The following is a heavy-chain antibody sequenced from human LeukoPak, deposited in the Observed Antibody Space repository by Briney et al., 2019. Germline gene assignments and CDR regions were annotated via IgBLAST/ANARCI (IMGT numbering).Heavy chain of an antibody. CDR3: ARAPLYYYDTSVAQNDY. V-gene: IGHV3-21*01. CDR1: GFIFSNYS. D-gene: IGHD3-22*01. CDR2: IGSSSTYI. J-gene: IGHJ4*02. Sequence: GGSLRLSCTASGFIFSNYSMNWVRQAPGKGLEWVSSIGSSSTYIYYADSVKGRFTISRDNAKNSLYLQMNSLRAGDTAVYYCARAPLYYYDTSVAQNDYWGQGTLVTVSS.